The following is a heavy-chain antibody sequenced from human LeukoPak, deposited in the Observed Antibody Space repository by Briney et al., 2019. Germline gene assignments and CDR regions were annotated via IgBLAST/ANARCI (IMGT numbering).Heavy chain of an antibody. CDR1: GLTLSNYA. V-gene: IGHV3-23*01. CDR2: ISGSGGST. Sequence: GGSLRLSCVASGLTLSNYAMSWVRQAPGKGLEWVATISGSGGSTYYADSMKGRFTISRDNSKNTLHLQMNSLRAEDTAVYYCAKGEEEYYYYGMDVWGQGTTVTVSS. J-gene: IGHJ6*01. D-gene: IGHD1-26*01. CDR3: AKGEEEYYYYGMDV.